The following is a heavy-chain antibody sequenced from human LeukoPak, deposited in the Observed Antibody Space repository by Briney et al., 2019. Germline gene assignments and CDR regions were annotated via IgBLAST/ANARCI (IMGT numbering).Heavy chain of an antibody. D-gene: IGHD4-17*01. V-gene: IGHV3-66*01. J-gene: IGHJ4*02. Sequence: GGSLRLSRAASGFTVSSNYMSWVRQAPGEGLEWVSATYSGGSTYYADSVKGRFSISRDNSKNTLYVQMNSLRAEDTAVYYCARATTSPGTSYGLDYWGQGILVTVSS. CDR1: GFTVSSNY. CDR3: ARATTSPGTSYGLDY. CDR2: TYSGGST.